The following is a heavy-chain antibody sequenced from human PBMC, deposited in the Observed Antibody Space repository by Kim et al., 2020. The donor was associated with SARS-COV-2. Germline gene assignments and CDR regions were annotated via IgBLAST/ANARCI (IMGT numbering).Heavy chain of an antibody. CDR3: ARNTYDSSGYYYYYYGMDV. D-gene: IGHD3-22*01. CDR2: IIPIFGTA. CDR1: GGTFSSYA. J-gene: IGHJ6*02. Sequence: SVKVSCKASGGTFSSYAISWVRQAPGQGLEWMGGIIPIFGTANYAQKFQGRVTITADESTSTAYMELSSLRSEDTAVYYCARNTYDSSGYYYYYYGMDVWGQGTTVTVSS. V-gene: IGHV1-69*13.